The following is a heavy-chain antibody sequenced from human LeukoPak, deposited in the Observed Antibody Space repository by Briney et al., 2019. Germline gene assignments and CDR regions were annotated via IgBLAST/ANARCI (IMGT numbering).Heavy chain of an antibody. V-gene: IGHV4-39*01. J-gene: IGHJ6*02. CDR2: IYYSCHT. CDR3: ARQRNYDILTGYRRGYGMDV. Sequence: AETLSLTCCVSVGPLVSTDYYLASIRHPPGTGLDCIGSIYYSCHTYSNLSLKSRVTISVEMSKNQFSLKLSSVTAADTALYYCARQRNYDILTGYRRGYGMDVWGQGTTVTVSS. CDR1: VGPLVSTDYY. D-gene: IGHD3-9*01.